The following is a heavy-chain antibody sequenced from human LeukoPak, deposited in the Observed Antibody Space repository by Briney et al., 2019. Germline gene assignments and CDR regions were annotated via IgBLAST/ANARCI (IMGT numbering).Heavy chain of an antibody. CDR3: AKVPYSSSSLARNYYYYYMDV. D-gene: IGHD6-6*01. V-gene: IGHV3-23*01. CDR1: GFTFSSYA. J-gene: IGHJ6*03. CDR2: ISGSGGST. Sequence: GGSLRLSCAASGFTFSSYAMSWVRQAPGKGLEWVSAISGSGGSTYYADSVKGRFTISRDNSKNTLYLQMNSLRAEDTAVYYCAKVPYSSSSLARNYYYYYMDVWGKGTTVTVSS.